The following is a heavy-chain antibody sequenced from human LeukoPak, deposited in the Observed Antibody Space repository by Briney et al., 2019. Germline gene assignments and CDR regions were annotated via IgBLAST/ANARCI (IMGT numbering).Heavy chain of an antibody. V-gene: IGHV3-23*01. D-gene: IGHD4-17*01. Sequence: GGSLRLSCAASGFTFSSHAMSWVRQAPGKGLEWVSALTDSGGTTYYADSVKGRFTISRDNARNTLYLQMNSLRVDDTAVYYCAKEKNGDYEMDCWGQGTLVTVSS. CDR1: GFTFSSHA. CDR3: AKEKNGDYEMDC. CDR2: LTDSGGTT. J-gene: IGHJ4*02.